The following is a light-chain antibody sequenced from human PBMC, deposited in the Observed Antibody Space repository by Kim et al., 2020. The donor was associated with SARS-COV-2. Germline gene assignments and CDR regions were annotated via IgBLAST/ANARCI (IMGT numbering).Light chain of an antibody. CDR2: DVN. Sequence: GQSIPISSTGTSSDVGAYNYVSWYQHHPGKAPKLMIFDVNNRPSGLSNRFSGSKSGNTASLTISGLQAEDEADYYCSSYATTRSYVFGTGTKVTVL. V-gene: IGLV2-14*03. CDR3: SSYATTRSYV. CDR1: SSDVGAYNY. J-gene: IGLJ1*01.